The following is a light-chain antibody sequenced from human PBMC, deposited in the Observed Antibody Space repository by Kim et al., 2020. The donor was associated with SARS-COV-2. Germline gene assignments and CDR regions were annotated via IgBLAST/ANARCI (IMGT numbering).Light chain of an antibody. Sequence: GQSLTIACTGTSSDIGAFTYVSWFQQHPGRAPKLLIYDVSERPSGISNRFSGSTSGYTASLTISGLQAEDEADYYCSSYTTANTRLFGAGTKVTVL. CDR2: DVS. J-gene: IGLJ1*01. V-gene: IGLV2-14*03. CDR1: SSDIGAFTY. CDR3: SSYTTANTRL.